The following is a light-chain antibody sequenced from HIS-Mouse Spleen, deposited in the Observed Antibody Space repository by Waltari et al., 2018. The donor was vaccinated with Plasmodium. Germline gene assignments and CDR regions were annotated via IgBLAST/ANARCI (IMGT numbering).Light chain of an antibody. CDR3: YSTDSSGNHRV. V-gene: IGLV3-10*01. CDR1: ALQHKY. J-gene: IGLJ3*02. Sequence: SYELTPPPSLPLSPGQTARILCSGDALQHKYASWYKQKSGQAPALVIYEDSKRPSGIPERFSGSSSGKMATLTISGAQVEDEADYYCYSTDSSGNHRVFGGGTKLTVL. CDR2: EDS.